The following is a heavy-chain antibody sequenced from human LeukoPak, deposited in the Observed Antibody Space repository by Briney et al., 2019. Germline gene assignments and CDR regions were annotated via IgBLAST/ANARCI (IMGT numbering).Heavy chain of an antibody. CDR1: GFTFSTYA. CDR3: AIGIVGALTFDY. CDR2: ISGSGGST. D-gene: IGHD1-26*01. Sequence: GGSLRLSCAASGFTFSTYAMSWVRQAPGKGLEWVSTISGSGGSTYSADSVKGRFTISRDNAKNSLYLQMNSLRDEDTAVYYCAIGIVGALTFDYWGQGTLVTVSS. V-gene: IGHV3-23*01. J-gene: IGHJ4*02.